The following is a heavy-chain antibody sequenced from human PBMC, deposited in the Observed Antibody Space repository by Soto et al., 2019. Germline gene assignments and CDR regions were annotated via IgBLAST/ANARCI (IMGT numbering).Heavy chain of an antibody. CDR2: SFSIDTK. D-gene: IGHD2-2*01. CDR1: EFSLSNARMG. J-gene: IGHJ5*02. Sequence: SGPTLVNPTATLTLTCTVSEFSLSNARMGVSWIRQPPGKALEWLAHSFSIDTKAYSTSLKNRLTISKDTSRSQVVLTMTNMDPVDTATYYCARLYCSSASCYRFWFDPWGQGTQVTVSS. V-gene: IGHV2-26*01. CDR3: ARLYCSSASCYRFWFDP.